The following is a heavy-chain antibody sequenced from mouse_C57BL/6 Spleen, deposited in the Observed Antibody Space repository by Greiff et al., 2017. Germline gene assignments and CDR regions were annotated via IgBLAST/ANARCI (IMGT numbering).Heavy chain of an antibody. CDR2: ISYDGSN. V-gene: IGHV3-6*01. D-gene: IGHD2-3*01. CDR3: ARDGYYTFDG. CDR1: GYSITSGYY. J-gene: IGHJ2*01. Sequence: DVKLQESGPGLVKPSQSLSLTCSVTGYSITSGYYWNLIRQFPGNKLEWMGYISYDGSNNYNPSIKNRISIARDTSKNQFCLKLNSVTTEDTATYYCARDGYYTFDGWGKSTTLSVAS.